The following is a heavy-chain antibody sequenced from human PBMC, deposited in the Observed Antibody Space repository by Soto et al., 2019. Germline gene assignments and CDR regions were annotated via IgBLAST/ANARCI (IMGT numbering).Heavy chain of an antibody. CDR3: ARAGVEEAIQVGYFQH. Sequence: QVQLVESGGGVVQSGRSLRLSCAASGFTFSSYGMHWVRQAPGKGLEWVAVIWYDGSAEYSADSVKGRFTISRDNSKNTLYLQMNSLRDEDTAVYYCARAGVEEAIQVGYFQHWGQDTLVTVSA. J-gene: IGHJ1*01. CDR2: IWYDGSAE. CDR1: GFTFSSYG. D-gene: IGHD2-8*01. V-gene: IGHV3-33*01.